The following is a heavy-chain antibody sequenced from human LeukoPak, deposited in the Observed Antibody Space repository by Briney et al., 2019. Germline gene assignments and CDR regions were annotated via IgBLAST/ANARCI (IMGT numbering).Heavy chain of an antibody. CDR3: ARQNNFDFWSGFFDY. CDR2: IHYVGST. D-gene: IGHD3-3*01. V-gene: IGHV4-59*05. Sequence: PSETLSLTCTVSGGSISSYYWSWIRQPPGKGLEWIGSIHYVGSTYYNPSLKSRVTISVDTSKNQFSLNLRSVTAADTAVYYCARQNNFDFWSGFFDYWGLGALVTVSS. J-gene: IGHJ4*02. CDR1: GGSISSYY.